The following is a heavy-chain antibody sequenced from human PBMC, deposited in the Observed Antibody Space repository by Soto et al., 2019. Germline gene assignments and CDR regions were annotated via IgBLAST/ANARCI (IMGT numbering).Heavy chain of an antibody. CDR2: ISSDGSNK. V-gene: IGHV3-30-3*01. CDR3: ARDDEGGSDCDLGY. J-gene: IGHJ4*02. Sequence: QVQLVESGGGVVQPGRSLRLSCAVSGFTFSSHAMHWVRQAPGKGLEWVTLISSDGSNKYYADSVKGRFTTSRDNSKNTMYLQMNSLRVEATAVYDCARDDEGGSDCDLGYWGQGALVTVSS. D-gene: IGHD1-26*01. CDR1: GFTFSSHA.